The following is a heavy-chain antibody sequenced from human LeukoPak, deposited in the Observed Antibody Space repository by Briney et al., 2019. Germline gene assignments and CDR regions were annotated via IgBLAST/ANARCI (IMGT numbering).Heavy chain of an antibody. CDR2: IYYSGIT. CDR1: GGSISSSGYY. Sequence: SETLSLTCTVSGGSISSSGYYWGWIRQPPGLGLDGIGSIYYSGITYNNPSLKSRLTISVDTSKNQFSLKLGSVTAADTAVYYCARLITYGSGSYYNYWGQGTLVTVSS. V-gene: IGHV4-39*01. CDR3: ARLITYGSGSYYNY. D-gene: IGHD3-10*01. J-gene: IGHJ4*02.